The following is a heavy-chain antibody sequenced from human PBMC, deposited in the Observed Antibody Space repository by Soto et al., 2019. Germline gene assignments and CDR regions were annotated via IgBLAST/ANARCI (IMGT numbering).Heavy chain of an antibody. D-gene: IGHD3-22*01. V-gene: IGHV3-23*01. Sequence: GGSLRLSCAASGFTFGVCAMSWVRQAPGKGLEWVSGVSGSGTSAYYADSVKGRFTISRDNSKNTLYLQMNNLRAEDTAVYYCAKVHPESVYDSSGYYYPFDYWGQGSLVTVSS. CDR2: VSGSGTSA. CDR1: GFTFGVCA. CDR3: AKVHPESVYDSSGYYYPFDY. J-gene: IGHJ4*02.